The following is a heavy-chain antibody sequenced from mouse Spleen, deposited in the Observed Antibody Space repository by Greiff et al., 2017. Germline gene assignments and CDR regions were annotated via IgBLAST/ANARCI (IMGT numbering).Heavy chain of an antibody. CDR3: ARRYYGNYVDAMDY. D-gene: IGHD2-1*01. Sequence: EVKLMESGGGLVKPGGSLKLSCAASGFTFSSYAMSWVRQTPEKRLEWVATISSGGSYTYYPDSVKGRFTISRDNAKNTLYLQMSSLRSEDTAMYYCARRYYGNYVDAMDYWGQGTSVTVSS. V-gene: IGHV5-9-1*01. J-gene: IGHJ4*01. CDR1: GFTFSSYA. CDR2: ISSGGSYT.